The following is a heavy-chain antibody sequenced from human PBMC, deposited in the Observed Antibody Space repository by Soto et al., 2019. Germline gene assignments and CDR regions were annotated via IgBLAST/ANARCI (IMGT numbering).Heavy chain of an antibody. V-gene: IGHV1-69*06. CDR1: GGTFSSYT. Sequence: QVHLVQSEAEVKKPGSSVKVSCKASGGTFSSYTVSWVRQAPGQGLEWVGGIIPVFNTTYYEQKFQGRVTILADKSTSTAYMELSNLRSEDTAVYYCARSLGRGWTPYWGQGTLVTVSS. CDR3: ARSLGRGWTPY. D-gene: IGHD6-19*01. J-gene: IGHJ4*02. CDR2: IIPVFNTT.